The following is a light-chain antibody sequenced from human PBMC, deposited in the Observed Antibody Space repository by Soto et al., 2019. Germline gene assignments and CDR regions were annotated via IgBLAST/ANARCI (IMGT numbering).Light chain of an antibody. CDR1: SSDVGYYNY. Sequence: QSALTQPASVSGSPGQSITISCTGSSSDVGYYNYVSWYQHHPGKAPKLLIFEISRRPSWTSSRFSGSRSGYTASLTISGLQAEDEADYYCASYTSSGTDVFGPGTKFTVL. CDR2: EIS. V-gene: IGLV2-14*01. CDR3: ASYTSSGTDV. J-gene: IGLJ1*01.